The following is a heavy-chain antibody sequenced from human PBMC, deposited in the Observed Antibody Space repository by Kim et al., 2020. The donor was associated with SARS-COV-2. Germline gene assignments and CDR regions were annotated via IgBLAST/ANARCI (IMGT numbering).Heavy chain of an antibody. CDR3: ARDADGFTDSYFFDF. V-gene: IGHV3-33*01. CDR2: IRYDGTNI. CDR1: GFTFQTYG. D-gene: IGHD3-10*01. J-gene: IGHJ3*01. Sequence: GGSLRLSCVASGFTFQTYGMDWVRQAPGKGLEWVAVIRYDGTNIYYGDSVKGRFTISRDNSKNTLYLQMNSLRPEDTAVYFCARDADGFTDSYFFDFWG.